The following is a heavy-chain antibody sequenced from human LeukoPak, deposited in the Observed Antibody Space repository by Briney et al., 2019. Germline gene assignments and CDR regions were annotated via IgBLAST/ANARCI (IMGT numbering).Heavy chain of an antibody. D-gene: IGHD1-7*01. CDR3: AKTARTFPS. V-gene: IGHV4-4*09. CDR2: IYINGDT. Sequence: PSETLSLPCSVSGGSITSFYWSWVRQAPGKGLECIGFIYINGDTSYNPSLKGRATLSLDTSRNQFSLRLTSVTAADTAVYYCAKTARTFPSWGPGILVTVSS. J-gene: IGHJ5*02. CDR1: GGSITSFY.